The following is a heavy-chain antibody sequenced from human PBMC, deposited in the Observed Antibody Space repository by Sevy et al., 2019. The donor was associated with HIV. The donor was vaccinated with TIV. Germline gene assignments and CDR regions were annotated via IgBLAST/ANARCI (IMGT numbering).Heavy chain of an antibody. CDR2: TYYRSKWYN. V-gene: IGHV6-1*01. Sequence: QSQTLSLTCAISGDSVSSNSAAWNWIWQSRSRGLEWLGRTYYRSKWYNDYAVSVKSRITINPDTSKNQFSLQLNSVTPEDTAVYYCARDKGWSIGEFDYWGQGTLVTVSS. D-gene: IGHD6-19*01. J-gene: IGHJ4*02. CDR3: ARDKGWSIGEFDY. CDR1: GDSVSSNSAA.